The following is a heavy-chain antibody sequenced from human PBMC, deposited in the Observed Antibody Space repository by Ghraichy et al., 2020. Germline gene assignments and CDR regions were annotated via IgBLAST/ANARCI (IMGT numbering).Heavy chain of an antibody. CDR2: IYHSGST. D-gene: IGHD5-18*01. V-gene: IGHV4-31*03. CDR3: ARDLLGYGALDI. J-gene: IGHJ3*02. CDR1: GGSISSGGYY. Sequence: SETLSLTCTVSGGSISSGGYYWSWIRQHPGKGLEWIGYIYHSGSTYYNPSLKSRVTISVDTSKNHFSLKLSSVTAADTAVYFCARDLLGYGALDIWGQGTMVTVSS.